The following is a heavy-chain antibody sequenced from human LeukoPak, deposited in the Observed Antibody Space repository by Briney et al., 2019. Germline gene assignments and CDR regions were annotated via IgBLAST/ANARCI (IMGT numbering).Heavy chain of an antibody. CDR1: GYTLTELS. CDR2: FDPEDGET. D-gene: IGHD3-10*01. Sequence: GASVKVSCKVSGYTLTELSMHWVRQAPGKGLEWMGGFDPEDGETIYAQKFQGRVTMTEDTSTDTAYMELSSLRSEDTAVYYCATSDERITMVRGVAVPGYYYGMDVWGQGTTVTVSS. V-gene: IGHV1-24*01. J-gene: IGHJ6*02. CDR3: ATSDERITMVRGVAVPGYYYGMDV.